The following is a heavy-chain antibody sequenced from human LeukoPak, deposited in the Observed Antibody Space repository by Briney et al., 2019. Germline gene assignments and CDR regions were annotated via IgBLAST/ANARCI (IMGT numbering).Heavy chain of an antibody. CDR3: AQSLGSSNWIGNWFDP. J-gene: IGHJ5*02. D-gene: IGHD6-13*01. CDR1: GGSISSSSHS. Sequence: SETLSLTCTVSGGSISSSSHSWGWIRQPPGKGLEWTGSIYYTGTTYYNPSLKSRVTISVDTSKNQFSLKLNSVTAADTAVYYCAQSLGSSNWIGNWFDPWGQGTLVTVPS. CDR2: IYYTGTT. V-gene: IGHV4-39*01.